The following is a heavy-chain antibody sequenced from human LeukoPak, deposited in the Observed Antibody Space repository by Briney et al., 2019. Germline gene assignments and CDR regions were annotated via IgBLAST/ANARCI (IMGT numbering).Heavy chain of an antibody. CDR3: ARGSLAGPFIRFWEWRTGIDY. CDR1: GGSFSGYY. D-gene: IGHD3-3*01. CDR2: INHSGST. V-gene: IGHV4-34*01. J-gene: IGHJ4*02. Sequence: SETLSLTCAVYGGSFSGYYWSWIRQPPGKGLEWIGEINHSGSTNYNPSLESRVTISVDTSKNQFSLKLSSVTAADTAVYYCARGSLAGPFIRFWEWRTGIDYWGQGTLVTVSS.